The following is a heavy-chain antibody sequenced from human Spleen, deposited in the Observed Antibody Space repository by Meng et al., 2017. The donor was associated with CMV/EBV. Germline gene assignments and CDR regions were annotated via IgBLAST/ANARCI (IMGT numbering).Heavy chain of an antibody. CDR2: IYSGGST. J-gene: IGHJ4*02. CDR3: ARGDSGYDHY. D-gene: IGHD5-12*01. V-gene: IGHV3-53*04. CDR1: GFSFSSYE. Sequence: LSLTCAASGFSFSSYEMKWVRQAPGKGLEWVSVIYSGGSTYYADSVKGRFTISRNNSKNTLYLQMNSLRAEDTAVYYCARGDSGYDHYWGQGTLVTVSS.